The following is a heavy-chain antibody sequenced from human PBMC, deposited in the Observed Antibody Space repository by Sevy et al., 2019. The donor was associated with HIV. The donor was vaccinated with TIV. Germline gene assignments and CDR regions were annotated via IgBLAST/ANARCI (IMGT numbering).Heavy chain of an antibody. D-gene: IGHD5-12*01. Sequence: SETLSLTCTVSGGPISSYYWSWLRQPPGKGLQYIGYIHYTGSSNYNPSLKSRVTISLDTSKNQFSLKGTSVTAADTAVYYCARAPPVRSGDDSLNWFDPWGQGTLVTVSS. CDR1: GGPISSYY. CDR2: IHYTGSS. CDR3: ARAPPVRSGDDSLNWFDP. V-gene: IGHV4-59*01. J-gene: IGHJ5*02.